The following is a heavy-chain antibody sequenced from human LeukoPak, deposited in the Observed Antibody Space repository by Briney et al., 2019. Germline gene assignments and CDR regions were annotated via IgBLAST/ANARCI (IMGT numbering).Heavy chain of an antibody. V-gene: IGHV3-23*01. J-gene: IGHJ4*02. Sequence: GGSPRLSCAASGFTFSSYAMSWVRQAPGKGLEWVSAISGSGGSTYYADSVKGRFTISRDNSKNTLYLQMNSLRAEDTAVYYCAKYRRVLGGPFDYWGQGTLVTVSS. CDR3: AKYRRVLGGPFDY. D-gene: IGHD3-16*01. CDR2: ISGSGGST. CDR1: GFTFSSYA.